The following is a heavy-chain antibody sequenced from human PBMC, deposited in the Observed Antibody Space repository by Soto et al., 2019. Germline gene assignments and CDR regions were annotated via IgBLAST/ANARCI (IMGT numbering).Heavy chain of an antibody. V-gene: IGHV1-3*01. CDR1: GYTFTSYA. Sequence: ASVKVSCKPSGYTFTSYAMHWLRQTPGQRLEWMGWINAGNGNTKYSQKFQGRVTITRDTSASTAYMELSSLRSEDTAVYYCGRGAFGVVITHYYFDYWGQGTLVTVSS. D-gene: IGHD3-3*01. CDR2: INAGNGNT. J-gene: IGHJ4*02. CDR3: GRGAFGVVITHYYFDY.